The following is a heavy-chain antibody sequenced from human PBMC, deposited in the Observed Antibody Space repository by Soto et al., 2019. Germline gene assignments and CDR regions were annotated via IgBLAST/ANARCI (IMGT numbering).Heavy chain of an antibody. CDR2: IFATSTTI. CDR1: GFTFSSYS. CDR3: ARDKDWAFDY. V-gene: IGHV3-48*04. Sequence: GGSLRLSCVASGFTFSSYSMVWVRQAPGKELEWISYIFATSTTIYYADSVKGRFTVSRDNTQNLLFLLMNSLRVEDTAIYYCARDKDWAFDYWGQGTLVTVSS. D-gene: IGHD3-9*01. J-gene: IGHJ4*02.